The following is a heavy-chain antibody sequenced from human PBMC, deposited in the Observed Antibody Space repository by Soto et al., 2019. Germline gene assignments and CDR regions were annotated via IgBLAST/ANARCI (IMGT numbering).Heavy chain of an antibody. V-gene: IGHV4-31*03. Sequence: QVQLQESGPGLVKPSQTLSLTCTVSGGSISSGGYYWSWIRQHPGKGLECIGYIYYSGSTYYNPTLKSRVTISVDTSKNQFSLKLNSVTAADTAVYYCAKYNNSGSHAFDIWGQGTMVTVSS. CDR3: AKYNNSGSHAFDI. J-gene: IGHJ3*02. CDR1: GGSISSGGYY. CDR2: IYYSGST. D-gene: IGHD3-22*01.